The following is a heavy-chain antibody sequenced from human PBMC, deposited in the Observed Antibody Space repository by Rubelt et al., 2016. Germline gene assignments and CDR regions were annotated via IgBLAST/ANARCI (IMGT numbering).Heavy chain of an antibody. J-gene: IGHJ3*02. CDR2: MNPNSGNK. Sequence: QVQLVQSGAEVKKPGSSVKVSCKASGGTFSSYAISWVRQAPGQGLEWMGWMNPNSGNKGYAQKFQGRVTMTRNTSISTAYMELSSLRSEDTAVYYCARGYGGPDAFDIWGQGTMVTVSS. D-gene: IGHD4-23*01. V-gene: IGHV1-8*02. CDR1: GGTFSSYA. CDR3: ARGYGGPDAFDI.